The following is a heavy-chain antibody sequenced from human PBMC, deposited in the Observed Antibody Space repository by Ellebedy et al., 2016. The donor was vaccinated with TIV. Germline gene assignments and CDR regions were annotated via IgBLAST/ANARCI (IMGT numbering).Heavy chain of an antibody. CDR3: ARQFVDYGDRYFDY. V-gene: IGHV3-21*01. CDR1: GFTFSSYS. CDR2: ISSSSSYI. D-gene: IGHD4-17*01. J-gene: IGHJ4*02. Sequence: PGGSLTLSCAASGFTFSSYSMNWVRQAPGKGLEWVSSISSSSSYIYYADSVKGRFTISRDNAKNSLYLQMNSLRAEDTAVYYCARQFVDYGDRYFDYWGQGTLVTVSS.